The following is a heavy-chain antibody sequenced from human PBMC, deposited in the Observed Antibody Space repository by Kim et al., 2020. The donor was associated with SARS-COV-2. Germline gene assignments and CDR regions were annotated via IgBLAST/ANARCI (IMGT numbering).Heavy chain of an antibody. CDR3: ARGPNYSPFDY. Sequence: YYADAVGGRFTISRDNDKNSLYLQMNSLRAEDTAVYYCARGPNYSPFDYWGQGTLVTVSS. J-gene: IGHJ4*02. V-gene: IGHV3-48*03. D-gene: IGHD4-4*01.